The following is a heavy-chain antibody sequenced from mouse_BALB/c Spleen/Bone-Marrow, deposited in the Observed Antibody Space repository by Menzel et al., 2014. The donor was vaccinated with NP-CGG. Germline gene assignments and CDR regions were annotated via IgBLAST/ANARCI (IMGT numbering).Heavy chain of an antibody. CDR2: IYPGDGDT. Sequence: VQLQQSGAELARPGASVKLSCKASGYTFTSYWMQWVKQRPGQGLEWIGAIYPGDGDTRYTQKFKGKATLTAGKSSSTAYMQLSSLASEDSAVYYCASYYDYDGRGYWGQGTTLTVSS. CDR1: GYTFTSYW. V-gene: IGHV1-87*01. D-gene: IGHD2-4*01. CDR3: ASYYDYDGRGY. J-gene: IGHJ2*01.